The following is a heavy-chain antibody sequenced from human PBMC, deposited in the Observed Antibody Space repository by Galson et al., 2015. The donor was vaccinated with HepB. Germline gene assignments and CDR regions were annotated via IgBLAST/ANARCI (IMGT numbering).Heavy chain of an antibody. CDR2: INPIFETT. D-gene: IGHD5-12*01. V-gene: IGHV1-69*06. CDR3: ACGGYDRNWFDP. CDR1: EGTFSRYA. J-gene: IGHJ5*02. Sequence: SVKVSCKASEGTFSRYAISWVRQAPGQGLEWMGGINPIFETTKYAQKFQGRVTVTADKSANTAYMELSSLRSEDTAMYYCACGGYDRNWFDPWGQGTLVTVSS.